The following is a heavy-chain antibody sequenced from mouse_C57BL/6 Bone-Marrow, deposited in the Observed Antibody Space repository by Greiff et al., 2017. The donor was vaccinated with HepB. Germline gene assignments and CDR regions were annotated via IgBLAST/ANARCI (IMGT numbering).Heavy chain of an antibody. CDR1: GFTFSSYA. Sequence: EVQLVESEGGLVKPGGSLKLSCAASGFTFSSYAMSWVRQTPEKRLEWVAYISSGGDYIYYADTVKGRFTISRDNARNTLYLQMSSLKSEDTAMYYCTRVSTGSYYFDYWGQGTTLTVSS. D-gene: IGHD4-1*02. J-gene: IGHJ2*01. CDR2: ISSGGDYI. V-gene: IGHV5-9-1*02. CDR3: TRVSTGSYYFDY.